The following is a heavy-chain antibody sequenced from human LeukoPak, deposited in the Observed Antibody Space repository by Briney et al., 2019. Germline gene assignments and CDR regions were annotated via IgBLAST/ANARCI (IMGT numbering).Heavy chain of an antibody. V-gene: IGHV4-34*01. CDR3: VYGSGSYYPDFDY. Sequence: SETLSLTCAVYGGSFSGYYWSWIRQPPGKGLEWIGEINHSGSTNYNPSLKSRVTISVDTSKNQFSLRLSSVTAADTAVYYCVYGSGSYYPDFDYWGQGTLVTVSS. J-gene: IGHJ4*02. CDR2: INHSGST. CDR1: GGSFSGYY. D-gene: IGHD3-10*01.